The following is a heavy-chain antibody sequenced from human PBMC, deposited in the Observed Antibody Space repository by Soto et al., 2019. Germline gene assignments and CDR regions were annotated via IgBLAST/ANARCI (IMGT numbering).Heavy chain of an antibody. Sequence: EVQLAESGGGLAQPGGSMRLSCAASGFTLSGDAMYWVRNAPGKGLEYVSGISSNGVVTYYANSVQGRFTISRDNSKNTVYLQMGSLRTEDMAVYYCARRARPDFYYMDVWGKGTTVTVSS. CDR3: ARRARPDFYYMDV. D-gene: IGHD6-6*01. J-gene: IGHJ6*03. CDR1: GFTLSGDA. CDR2: ISSNGVVT. V-gene: IGHV3-64*01.